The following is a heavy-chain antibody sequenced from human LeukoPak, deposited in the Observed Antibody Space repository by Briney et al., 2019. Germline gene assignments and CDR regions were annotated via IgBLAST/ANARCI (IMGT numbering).Heavy chain of an antibody. J-gene: IGHJ6*03. CDR2: ISAYNGDT. V-gene: IGHV1-18*01. CDR1: GYTYTSYG. Sequence: ASVKVSCKASGYTYTSYGISWVRQAPGQGLEWMGWISAYNGDTHYAQKFQGRVTMTTETSTSTAYMELRSLRSDDTAVYYCARRGGKNYGDYVVYDKYMDVWGTGTTVTVSS. CDR3: ARRGGKNYGDYVVYDKYMDV. D-gene: IGHD4-17*01.